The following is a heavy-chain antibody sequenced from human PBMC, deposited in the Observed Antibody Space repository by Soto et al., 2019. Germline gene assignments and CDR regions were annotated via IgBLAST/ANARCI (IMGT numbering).Heavy chain of an antibody. CDR3: ARHPRLKYCSGGSCYYYYGMDV. CDR1: GYTFTSYG. CDR2: ISAYNGNT. V-gene: IGHV1-18*01. D-gene: IGHD2-15*01. J-gene: IGHJ6*02. Sequence: ASVKVSCKASGYTFTSYGISWVRQAPGQGLEWMGWISAYNGNTNYAQKLQGRVTMTTDKSISTAYLQWSSLKASDTAMYYCARHPRLKYCSGGSCYYYYGMDVWGQGTTVTVSS.